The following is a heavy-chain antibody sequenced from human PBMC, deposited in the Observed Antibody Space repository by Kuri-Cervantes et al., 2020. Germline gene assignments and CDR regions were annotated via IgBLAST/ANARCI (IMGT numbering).Heavy chain of an antibody. J-gene: IGHJ4*02. Sequence: SETLSLTCTVSGGSISSYYWSWIRQPPGKGLEWIGYIYYSGSTNYNPSLKSRVTISVDTSKNQFSLKLSSVTAADTAVYYCARDTDTGYDSHYFDYWGQGTLVTVSS. CDR3: ARDTDTGYDSHYFDY. V-gene: IGHV4-59*01. CDR2: IYYSGST. D-gene: IGHD5-12*01. CDR1: GGSISSYY.